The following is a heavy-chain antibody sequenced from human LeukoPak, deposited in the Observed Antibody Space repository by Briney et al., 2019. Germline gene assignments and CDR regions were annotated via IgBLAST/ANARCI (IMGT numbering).Heavy chain of an antibody. V-gene: IGHV3-74*01. CDR3: TRSPGYCSGGSCIYFDN. Sequence: GGSLRLSCAASGFTFSSYWIHWVRQAPGKGLVWVSRINSDGSSTSYADSVKGRFTISRDNAKNTLSLQMNSLRAEDTAVYYCTRSPGYCSGGSCIYFDNWGQGTLVTVSS. CDR2: INSDGSST. D-gene: IGHD2-15*01. CDR1: GFTFSSYW. J-gene: IGHJ4*02.